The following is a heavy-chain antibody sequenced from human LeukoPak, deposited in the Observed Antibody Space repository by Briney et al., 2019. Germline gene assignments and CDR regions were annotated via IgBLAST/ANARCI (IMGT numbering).Heavy chain of an antibody. CDR1: GYSFTSYD. V-gene: IGHV1-8*01. CDR3: ARAGVGWFGENWFDP. D-gene: IGHD3-10*01. CDR2: MNPNSGNT. Sequence: ASVKVSCKASGYSFTSYDINWVRQATGQGLEWMGWMNPNSGNTGYAQKFQGRVTMTRNTSISTAYMELSNLRSEDTAVYYCARAGVGWFGENWFDPWGQGTLVTVSS. J-gene: IGHJ5*02.